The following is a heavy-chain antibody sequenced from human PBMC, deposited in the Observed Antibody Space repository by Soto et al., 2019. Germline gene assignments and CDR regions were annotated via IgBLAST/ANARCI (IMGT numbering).Heavy chain of an antibody. CDR3: VRHLGGSSYYFEY. Sequence: PSETLSLTCIVSGGSISSTTYYWGWIRQPPGKGLEWIGVIYYTGSAYYSPSLKSRVTMSVDTSKNQFSLKLSSVTAEDTAVYYCVRHLGGSSYYFEYWGQGTLVTVSS. D-gene: IGHD3-10*01. CDR1: GGSISSTTYY. J-gene: IGHJ4*02. CDR2: IYYTGSA. V-gene: IGHV4-39*01.